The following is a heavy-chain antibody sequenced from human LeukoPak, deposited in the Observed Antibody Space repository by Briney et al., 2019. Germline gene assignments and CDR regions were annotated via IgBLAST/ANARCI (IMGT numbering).Heavy chain of an antibody. Sequence: PGGSLRLSCAASGFTFSSYSMNWARQAPGKGLEWVSSISSSSSYIYYADSVKGRFTISRDNAKNSLYLQMNSLRAEDTAVYYCAPDYDILTGYYLDFDYWGQGTLVTVSS. D-gene: IGHD3-9*01. V-gene: IGHV3-21*01. CDR2: ISSSSSYI. CDR3: APDYDILTGYYLDFDY. CDR1: GFTFSSYS. J-gene: IGHJ4*02.